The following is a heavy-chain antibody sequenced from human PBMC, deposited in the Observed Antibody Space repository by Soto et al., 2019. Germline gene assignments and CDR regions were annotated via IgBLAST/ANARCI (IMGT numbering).Heavy chain of an antibody. CDR2: IYYSGST. J-gene: IGHJ6*02. CDR1: GGSISSYY. V-gene: IGHV4-59*12. D-gene: IGHD4-4*01. Sequence: PSETLSLTCTVSGGSISSYYWSWIRQPPGKGLEWIGYIYYSGSTNYNPSLKSRVTISVDTSKNQFSLKLSSVTAADTAVYYCASGAVTTWYYYYGMDVWGQGTTVTVSS. CDR3: ASGAVTTWYYYYGMDV.